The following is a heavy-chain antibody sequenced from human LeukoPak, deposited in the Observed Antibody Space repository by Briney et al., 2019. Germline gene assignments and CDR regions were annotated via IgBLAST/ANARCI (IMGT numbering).Heavy chain of an antibody. CDR1: GGSISSGGYY. J-gene: IGHJ4*02. CDR3: AREIIGWGTAAGTQN. Sequence: PSETLSLTCTVSGGSISSGGYYWSWIRQHPGKGLEWIGYIYYSGSTYYNPSLKSRVTISVDTSKNQFSLKLSSVTAADTAVYYCAREIIGWGTAAGTQNWGQGTLVTVSS. V-gene: IGHV4-31*03. D-gene: IGHD6-13*01. CDR2: IYYSGST.